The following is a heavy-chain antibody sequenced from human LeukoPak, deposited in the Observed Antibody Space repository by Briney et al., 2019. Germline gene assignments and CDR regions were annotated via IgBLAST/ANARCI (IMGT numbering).Heavy chain of an antibody. CDR3: ARSDNYDFWSGYPWPRTTYYFDY. Sequence: GGSLRLSCAASAFTYSSYEMNWVRQAPGKGLEWVSYISSSGSTIYYADAVKGRFTISRDNAKNSLYLQMNSLRAEDTAVYYCARSDNYDFWSGYPWPRTTYYFDYWGQGTLVTVSS. J-gene: IGHJ4*02. D-gene: IGHD3-3*01. CDR1: AFTYSSYE. CDR2: ISSSGSTI. V-gene: IGHV3-48*03.